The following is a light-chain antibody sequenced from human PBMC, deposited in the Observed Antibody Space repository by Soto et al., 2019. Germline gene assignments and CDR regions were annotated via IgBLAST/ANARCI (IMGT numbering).Light chain of an antibody. CDR2: DDN. CDR1: SSNLAYNS. Sequence: QSVLTQPPSVSAAPGQDVTISCSGSSSNLAYNSLSWYQQLPGTAPNLLIYDDNKRPSGIPARFSGSKYGTSATLGITGLETGDEDDYYCGAWDESLNVYFFGSGTKVT. CDR3: GAWDESLNVYF. V-gene: IGLV1-51*01. J-gene: IGLJ1*01.